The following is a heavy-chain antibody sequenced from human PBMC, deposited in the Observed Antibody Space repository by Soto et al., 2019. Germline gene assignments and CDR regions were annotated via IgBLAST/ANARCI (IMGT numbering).Heavy chain of an antibody. CDR3: ARVWYYYDSSGYYRFDP. Sequence: SETLSLTCTVSGGSISSGGYYWNWILQHPGKGLEWIGYIYYSGSTNYNPSLKSRVTISVDTSKNQFSLKLSSVTAADTAVYYCARVWYYYDSSGYYRFDPWGQGTLVTVS. V-gene: IGHV4-61*08. D-gene: IGHD3-22*01. J-gene: IGHJ5*02. CDR1: GGSISSGGYY. CDR2: IYYSGST.